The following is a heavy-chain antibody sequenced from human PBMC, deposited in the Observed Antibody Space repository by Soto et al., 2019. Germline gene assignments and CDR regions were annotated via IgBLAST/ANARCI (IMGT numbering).Heavy chain of an antibody. Sequence: EVQLVESGGGLVQPGRSLSLSCAASGFTFDDYAMPWVGQAPGKGLEWVSGISWNSGSIGYADSVKGRFTISRDNAKNSLYLQMNSLRAEDTALYYCAKGKQARPREDWFDPWGQGTLVTVSS. CDR3: AKGKQARPREDWFDP. J-gene: IGHJ5*02. CDR2: ISWNSGSI. D-gene: IGHD6-6*01. CDR1: GFTFDDYA. V-gene: IGHV3-9*01.